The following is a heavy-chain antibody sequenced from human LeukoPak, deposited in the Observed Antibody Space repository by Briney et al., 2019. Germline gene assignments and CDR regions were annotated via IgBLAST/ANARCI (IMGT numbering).Heavy chain of an antibody. CDR3: ARVYGPPYCSGGSCPSPMYYYYYYYMDV. D-gene: IGHD2-15*01. J-gene: IGHJ6*03. CDR1: GGSLSGYY. CDR2: INHSGST. Sequence: SETLSLTCAVYGGSLSGYYWSWIRQPPGKGLEWIGEINHSGSTNYNPSLKSRVTISVDTSKNQFSLKLSSVTAADTAVYYCARVYGPPYCSGGSCPSPMYYYYYYYMDVWGKGTTVTVSS. V-gene: IGHV4-34*01.